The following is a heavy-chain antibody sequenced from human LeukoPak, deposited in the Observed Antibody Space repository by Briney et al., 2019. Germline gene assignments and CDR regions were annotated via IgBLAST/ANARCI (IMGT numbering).Heavy chain of an antibody. V-gene: IGHV3-23*01. CDR2: ISGSGGTT. CDR1: GFTFIISS. J-gene: IGHJ4*02. D-gene: IGHD6-19*01. CDR3: AKGSGWYV. Sequence: GWSLRLSLVSSGFTFIISSMSWVRQPPVRGRECVGVISGSGGTTDSADSGKGRFTISRDNSKNTLYLQMNSLRAEDTAVYYCAKGSGWYVWGQGTLVTVSS.